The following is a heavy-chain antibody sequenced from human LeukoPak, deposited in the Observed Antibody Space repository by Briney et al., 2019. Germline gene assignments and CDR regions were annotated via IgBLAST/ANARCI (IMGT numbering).Heavy chain of an antibody. CDR3: ARLTSSTTCGGDCYSAPFDY. V-gene: IGHV5-51*01. CDR1: GYSFTSYW. Sequence: GESLKISRKGSGYSFTSYWIGWVRQMPGKGLEWMGIIYPGDSDTRYSPSFQGQVTISADKSISTAYLQWSSLKASDTAMYYCARLTSSTTCGGDCYSAPFDYWGQGTLVTVSS. J-gene: IGHJ4*02. D-gene: IGHD2-21*02. CDR2: IYPGDSDT.